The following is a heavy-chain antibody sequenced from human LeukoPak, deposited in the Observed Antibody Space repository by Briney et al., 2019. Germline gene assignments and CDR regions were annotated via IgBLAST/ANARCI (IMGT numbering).Heavy chain of an antibody. Sequence: HGESLKISCKGSGYSFTSYWIGWVRQMPGKGLERMGIIYPGDSDTRYSPSFQGQVTISADKSISTAYLQWSSLKASDTAMYYCARAGIVGATSFDYWGQGTLVTVSS. CDR1: GYSFTSYW. D-gene: IGHD1-26*01. V-gene: IGHV5-51*01. CDR3: ARAGIVGATSFDY. CDR2: IYPGDSDT. J-gene: IGHJ4*02.